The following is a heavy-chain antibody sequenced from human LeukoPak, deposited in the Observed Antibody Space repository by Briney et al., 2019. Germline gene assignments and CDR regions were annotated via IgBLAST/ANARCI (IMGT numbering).Heavy chain of an antibody. D-gene: IGHD4-11*01. J-gene: IGHJ4*02. CDR2: ISSSSSTI. CDR3: ARGLGYSNGEAY. Sequence: QTGGSLRLSCAASGFTFSSYSMNWVRQAPGKGLEWVSYISSSSSTIYYADSVKGRFTISRDNAKNSPYLQMNSLRAEDTAVYYCARGLGYSNGEAYWGQGTLVTVSA. CDR1: GFTFSSYS. V-gene: IGHV3-48*01.